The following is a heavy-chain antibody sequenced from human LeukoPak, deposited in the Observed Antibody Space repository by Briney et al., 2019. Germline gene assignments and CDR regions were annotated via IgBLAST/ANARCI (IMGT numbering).Heavy chain of an antibody. CDR2: ISYDGSNK. J-gene: IGHJ4*02. D-gene: IGHD3-10*01. Sequence: GGSLRLSCAASGFTFSSYGMHWVRQAPGKGLEWVAVISYDGSNKYYADSVKGRFTISRDNSKNTLYLQMNSLRAEDTAVYYCAKARITMVRGLDYWGQGTLVTVSS. CDR1: GFTFSSYG. CDR3: AKARITMVRGLDY. V-gene: IGHV3-30*18.